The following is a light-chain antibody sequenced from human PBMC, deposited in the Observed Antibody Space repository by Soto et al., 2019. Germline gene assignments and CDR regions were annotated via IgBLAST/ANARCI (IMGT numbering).Light chain of an antibody. Sequence: QTVVTQEPSFSVSPGGTVTLTCGLSSGSVSTSYYPSWYQQTPGQAPRTLIYSTNTRSSGVPDRFSGSILGNKAALPITGAQADDEADDYCVLYMGSGIWVFGGGTKLIVL. CDR2: STN. V-gene: IGLV8-61*01. J-gene: IGLJ3*02. CDR1: SGSVSTSYY. CDR3: VLYMGSGIWV.